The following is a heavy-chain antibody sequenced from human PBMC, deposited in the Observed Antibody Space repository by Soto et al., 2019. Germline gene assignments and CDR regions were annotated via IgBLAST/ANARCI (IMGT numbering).Heavy chain of an antibody. Sequence: QVQLQESGPGLVKPSETLSLTCTVSGGSISSYYWSWIRQPPGKGLEWIGYIYYSGSTNYNPSLKSRVTISVDTSKNQFSLKLSSVTAADTAVYYCASANQRGGDIVVVPAPETDYWYFDLWGRGTLVTVSS. CDR3: ASANQRGGDIVVVPAPETDYWYFDL. CDR2: IYYSGST. V-gene: IGHV4-59*01. J-gene: IGHJ2*01. D-gene: IGHD2-2*01. CDR1: GGSISSYY.